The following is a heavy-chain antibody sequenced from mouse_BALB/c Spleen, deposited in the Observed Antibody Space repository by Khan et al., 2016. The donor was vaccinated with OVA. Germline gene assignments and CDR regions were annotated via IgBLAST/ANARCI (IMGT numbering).Heavy chain of an antibody. Sequence: EVKLQESGPGLVKPSQSLSLTCTVTGYSLTSGYGWNWIRQFPGNKLEWMGYIRYSGSTTYNPSLKSRISITRDTSKNTFFLLLTSVTTEDTATYYCARTSRIKYWGQGTTLTVAS. CDR2: IRYSGST. D-gene: IGHD3-3*01. CDR3: ARTSRIKY. CDR1: GYSLTSGYG. J-gene: IGHJ2*01. V-gene: IGHV3-1*02.